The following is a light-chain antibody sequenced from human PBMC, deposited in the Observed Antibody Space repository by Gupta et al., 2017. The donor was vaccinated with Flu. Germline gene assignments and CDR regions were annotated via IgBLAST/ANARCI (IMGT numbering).Light chain of an antibody. Sequence: QSALTQPASVSRSPVHSIIISCTGASRDVRSDNIVSWYQQRPGKAPKVIIYEGNKRPSGISNRFSGSKSGDSASLTIXGXQAEDEXDYYCCSYAGYNTSYIFGSGTKVTVL. V-gene: IGLV2-23*01. CDR1: SRDVRSDNI. CDR3: CSYAGYNTSYI. J-gene: IGLJ1*01. CDR2: EGN.